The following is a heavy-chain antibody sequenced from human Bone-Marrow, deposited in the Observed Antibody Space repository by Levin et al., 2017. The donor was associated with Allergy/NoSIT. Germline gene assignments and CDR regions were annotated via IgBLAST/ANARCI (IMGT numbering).Heavy chain of an antibody. D-gene: IGHD3-10*01. J-gene: IGHJ6*02. CDR2: ISYSGSA. CDR3: ARDECAWFGECYGMDV. V-gene: IGHV4-31*03. Sequence: ASETLSLTCTVSGDSISRGSYYWSWIRQHPGKGLEWIGFISYSGSAYYNPSLKSRLTISLDTSKNQFSLKLTSVAVADTALYYCARDECAWFGECYGMDVWGQGTTVTVSS. CDR1: GDSISRGSYY.